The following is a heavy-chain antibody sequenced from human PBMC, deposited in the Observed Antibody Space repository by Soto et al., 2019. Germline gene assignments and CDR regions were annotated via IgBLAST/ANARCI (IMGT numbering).Heavy chain of an antibody. CDR3: ARTYGVYVLGYYYYYYMDV. Sequence: HPGGSLRLSCAASGFTFSSYSMNWVRQAPGKGLEWVSYISSSSSTIYYADSVKGRFTISRDNAKNSLYLQMNSLRAEDTAVYYCARTYGVYVLGYYYYYYMDVWGKGTTVTVSS. D-gene: IGHD4-17*01. CDR2: ISSSSSTI. CDR1: GFTFSSYS. V-gene: IGHV3-48*01. J-gene: IGHJ6*03.